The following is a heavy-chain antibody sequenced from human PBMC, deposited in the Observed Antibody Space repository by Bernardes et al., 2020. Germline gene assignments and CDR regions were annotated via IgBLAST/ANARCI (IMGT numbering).Heavy chain of an antibody. V-gene: IGHV3-53*01. CDR2: IYSGGST. CDR3: ALSSTGGSSSWLYYGMDV. CDR1: GFTVSSNY. Sequence: GGSLRLACAASGFTVSSNYMSWVRQAPGKGLEWVSVIYSGGSTYYADSVKGRFTISRDNSKNTLNLQMNSLRAEDTAVYYCALSSTGGSSSWLYYGMDVWGQGTTVTVSS. D-gene: IGHD6-13*01. J-gene: IGHJ6*02.